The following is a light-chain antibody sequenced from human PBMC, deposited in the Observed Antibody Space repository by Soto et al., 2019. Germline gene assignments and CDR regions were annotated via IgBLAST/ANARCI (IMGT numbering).Light chain of an antibody. CDR3: LMYFGGAWV. J-gene: IGLJ3*02. Sequence: LTQPHSVSESPGKTVTISCTRSGGSIANNYVQWYQQRPGSAPTPVIFQDNERPSGVPDRFSGSIDSSSNSASLTISGLRTEDEADYYCLMYFGGAWVFGGGTKVTVL. CDR2: QDN. CDR1: GGSIANNY. V-gene: IGLV6-57*04.